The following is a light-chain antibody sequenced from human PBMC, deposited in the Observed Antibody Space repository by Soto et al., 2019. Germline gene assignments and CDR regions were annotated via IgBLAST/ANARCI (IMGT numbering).Light chain of an antibody. J-gene: IGLJ1*01. CDR3: ISYSGSSTPYV. CDR1: SSDIGGYNY. CDR2: EVT. Sequence: QSVLTQPASVSGSPGQSITISCTGTSSDIGGYNYVSWYQHQPGKAPKLMISEVTNRPSGVSVRFSGSKSGDTASLTISGLQAEDEADYYCISYSGSSTPYVFGTGTKLIVL. V-gene: IGLV2-14*01.